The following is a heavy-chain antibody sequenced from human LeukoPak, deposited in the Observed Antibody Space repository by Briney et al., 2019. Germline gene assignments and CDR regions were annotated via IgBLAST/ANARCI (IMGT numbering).Heavy chain of an antibody. D-gene: IGHD3-10*01. CDR1: GGSISSGGYS. CDR2: IYHSGST. J-gene: IGHJ4*02. V-gene: IGHV4-30-2*01. CDR3: ASYGSGSYPFDY. Sequence: SETLSLTCAVSGGSISSGGYSWSWIRQPPGKGLEWIGYIYHSGSTYYNPSLKSRVRISVDRSKNQFSLKLSSVTAADTAVYYCASYGSGSYPFDYWGQGTLVTVSP.